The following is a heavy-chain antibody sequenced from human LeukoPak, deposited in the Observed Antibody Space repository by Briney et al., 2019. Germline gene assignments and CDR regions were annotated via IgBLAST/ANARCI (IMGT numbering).Heavy chain of an antibody. Sequence: GGSLRLSCAASGFSFSSYSMNWVRQAPGKGLEWVSSISSSSNHIYYTDSVKGQFTISRDNAKNTLYLQMNSLRAEDTAVYYCAKGSSGYDPLDYWGQGTLVTVSS. CDR2: ISSSSNHI. CDR3: AKGSSGYDPLDY. J-gene: IGHJ4*02. CDR1: GFSFSSYS. D-gene: IGHD5-12*01. V-gene: IGHV3-21*01.